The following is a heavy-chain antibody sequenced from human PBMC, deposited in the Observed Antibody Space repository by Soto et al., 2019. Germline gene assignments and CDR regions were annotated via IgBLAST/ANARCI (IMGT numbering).Heavy chain of an antibody. D-gene: IGHD3-22*01. J-gene: IGHJ3*02. CDR1: GFSLSTREMC. V-gene: IGHV2-70*11. CDR3: SRFFPYYQGAFDI. Sequence: SGPTLVNPTQTLTLTCTFSGFSLSTREMCVSWIRQPPGRALEWLARIDWDDDKYYSTSLKTRLTISKDTSKNQVVLTMTNMDPVDTATYYCSRFFPYYQGAFDIWGQGTMVTVSS. CDR2: IDWDDDK.